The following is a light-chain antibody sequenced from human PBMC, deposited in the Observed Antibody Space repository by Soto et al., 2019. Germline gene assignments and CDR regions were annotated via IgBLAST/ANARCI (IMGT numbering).Light chain of an antibody. Sequence: QSVLTQPASVSGPPGQSITISCTGTSSDVGGYNCVSWYRQHPGRAPKLMIYDVSNRPSGVSNRFSGSKSGNTASLTISGLQAEDEADYYCRSYTRSRTSVFGTGPTVTVL. J-gene: IGLJ1*01. CDR2: DVS. CDR1: SSDVGGYNC. CDR3: RSYTRSRTSV. V-gene: IGLV2-14*01.